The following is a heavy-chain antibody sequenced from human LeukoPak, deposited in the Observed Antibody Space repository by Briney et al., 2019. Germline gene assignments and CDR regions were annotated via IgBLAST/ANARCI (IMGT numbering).Heavy chain of an antibody. CDR2: ISWNSGTI. D-gene: IGHD6-13*01. V-gene: IGHV3-9*01. J-gene: IGHJ4*02. CDR1: GFTFFDYA. Sequence: GGSLRLSCAASGFTFFDYAMYWGRQAPGKGLEWVSGISWNSGTIGYADSVKGRFTISRDNAKNSLYLQMNSLRAEDTALYYCAKNIWQQLALFDYWGQGTLVTVSS. CDR3: AKNIWQQLALFDY.